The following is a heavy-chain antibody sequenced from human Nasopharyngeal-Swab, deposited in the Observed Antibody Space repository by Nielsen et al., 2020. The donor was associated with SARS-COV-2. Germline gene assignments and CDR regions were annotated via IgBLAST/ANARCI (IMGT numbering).Heavy chain of an antibody. V-gene: IGHV4-39*01. J-gene: IGHJ5*02. CDR2: IYYSGST. Sequence: WIRPPPGKGLEWIGSIYYSGSTYYNPSLKSRVTISVDTAKNQFSLKVTSVAAADTAVYYCAGVARSSWYVLDNWFDPWGHGTLVTVSS. D-gene: IGHD6-13*01. CDR3: AGVARSSWYVLDNWFDP.